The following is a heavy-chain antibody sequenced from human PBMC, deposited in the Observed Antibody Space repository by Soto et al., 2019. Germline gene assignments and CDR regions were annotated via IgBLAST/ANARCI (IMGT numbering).Heavy chain of an antibody. Sequence: GGSLRLSCAVPGGIFHGYGMHWVRQAPGKGLEWVAMIRFDGSNEEYADSVKGRFTISRDNSKNTLSLQMNSLRAEDTAIYYCAKLRLEPTGYYYYYMDVWGTGTTVTFSS. J-gene: IGHJ6*03. CDR3: AKLRLEPTGYYYYYMDV. CDR2: IRFDGSNE. V-gene: IGHV3-30*02. D-gene: IGHD1-1*01. CDR1: GGIFHGYG.